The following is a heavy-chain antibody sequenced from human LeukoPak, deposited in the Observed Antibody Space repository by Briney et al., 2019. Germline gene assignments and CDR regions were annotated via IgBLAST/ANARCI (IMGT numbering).Heavy chain of an antibody. J-gene: IGHJ4*02. V-gene: IGHV3-21*01. CDR3: ARRAATERGHSYGLDY. Sequence: GGSLRLSCEVSGFTFSSYHMNWVRQAPGKGLEWVSSISSSSRYIYYADSMTGRFTISRDNAKNSLYLQMHSLRAEDTAMYYCARRAATERGHSYGLDYWGQGTLVTVSS. D-gene: IGHD5-18*01. CDR1: GFTFSSYH. CDR2: ISSSSRYI.